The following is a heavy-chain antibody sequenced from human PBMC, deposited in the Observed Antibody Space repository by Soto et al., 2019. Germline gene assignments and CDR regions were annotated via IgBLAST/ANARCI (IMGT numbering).Heavy chain of an antibody. CDR1: GYTFTSYA. Sequence: GASVKVSCKASGYTFTSYAMHWVRQAPGQRLEWMGWINAGNGNTKYSQKFQGRVTITRDTSASTAYMELSSLRSEDTAVYYCARDETRGIAAARRYFDYWGQGTLVTVSS. V-gene: IGHV1-3*01. CDR2: INAGNGNT. J-gene: IGHJ4*02. D-gene: IGHD6-13*01. CDR3: ARDETRGIAAARRYFDY.